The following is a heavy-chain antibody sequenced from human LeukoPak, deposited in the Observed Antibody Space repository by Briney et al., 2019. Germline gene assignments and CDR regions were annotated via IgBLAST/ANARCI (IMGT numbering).Heavy chain of an antibody. V-gene: IGHV1-46*01. CDR3: ARDLAMVVALDYYYYYMDV. J-gene: IGHJ6*03. CDR2: INPSGGST. Sequence: ASVKVSCKVSGYTFTDYYMHWVRQAPGQGLEWMGIINPSGGSTSYAQKFQGRVTMTRDTSTSTVYMELSSLRSEDTAVYYCARDLAMVVALDYYYYYMDVWGKGTTVTVSS. D-gene: IGHD2-15*01. CDR1: GYTFTDYY.